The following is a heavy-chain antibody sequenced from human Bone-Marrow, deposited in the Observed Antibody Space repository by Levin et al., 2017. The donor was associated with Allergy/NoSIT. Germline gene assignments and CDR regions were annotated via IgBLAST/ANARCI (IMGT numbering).Heavy chain of an antibody. J-gene: IGHJ6*02. CDR1: GFTFDDYA. V-gene: IGHV3-9*01. Sequence: PGGSLRLSCAASGFTFDDYAMHWVRQAPGKGLEWVSGISWNSGFIDYADSVKGRFTISRDNAKNFLYLQMNSLRAEDTALYYCAKDRSAAAGTGLGQMYGMDVWGQGTTVTVSS. CDR3: AKDRSAAAGTGLGQMYGMDV. D-gene: IGHD6-13*01. CDR2: ISWNSGFI.